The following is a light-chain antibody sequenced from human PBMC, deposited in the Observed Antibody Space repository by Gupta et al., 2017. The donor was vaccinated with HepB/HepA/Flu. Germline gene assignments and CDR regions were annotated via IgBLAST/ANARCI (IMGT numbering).Light chain of an antibody. Sequence: DIQMTQSPSSLSASVGDEITITCRASQTISTYVNWYQQKPGKAPKLLIYAASSFQSGVPPRFSGSGSGTDFTLTISSLQIEDFATYYCQQGYTTPFTFGGGTKVEIK. CDR2: AAS. CDR3: QQGYTTPFT. CDR1: QTISTY. V-gene: IGKV1-39*01. J-gene: IGKJ4*01.